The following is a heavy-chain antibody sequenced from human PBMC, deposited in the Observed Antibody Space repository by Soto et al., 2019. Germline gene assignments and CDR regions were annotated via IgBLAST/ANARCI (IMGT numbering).Heavy chain of an antibody. Sequence: QVQLVESGGGVVQPGRSLRLSCAASGFTFSSYGMHWVRQAPGTGLERVAVISYDGRNKYYADSVKVRFTISSHNSKITLYLQMNSLRAEDTAVYYCAKLKVKGATSMDFCGQGTTVAVSS. D-gene: IGHD1-26*01. J-gene: IGHJ6*02. CDR2: ISYDGRNK. CDR3: AKLKVKGATSMDF. V-gene: IGHV3-30*18. CDR1: GFTFSSYG.